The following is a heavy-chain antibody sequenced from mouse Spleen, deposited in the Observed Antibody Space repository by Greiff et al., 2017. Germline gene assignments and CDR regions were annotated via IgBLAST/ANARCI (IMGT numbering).Heavy chain of an antibody. V-gene: IGHV2-9*01. J-gene: IGHJ3*01. Sequence: QVQLQQSGPGLVAPSQCLSISCTVSGFSFTSYGVDWVRQPPGKGLEWLGVIRGGGSTTYYSALMSRLSISKDNAKSEVFLKMNRLRTEDTAMYYCAKRGDYAWFAYWGQGTLVTVSA. CDR1: GFSFTSYG. D-gene: IGHD2-4*01. CDR3: AKRGDYAWFAY. CDR2: IRGGGST.